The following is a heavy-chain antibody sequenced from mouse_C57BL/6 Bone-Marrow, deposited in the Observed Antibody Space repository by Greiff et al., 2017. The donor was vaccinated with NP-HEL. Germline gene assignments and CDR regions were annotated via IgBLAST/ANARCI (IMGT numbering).Heavy chain of an antibody. V-gene: IGHV7-1*01. CDR2: SRNKANDYTT. CDR1: GFTFSDFY. CDR3: ARDNWDWYFDV. Sequence: EVKLMESGGGLVQSGRSLRLSCATSGFTFSDFYMEWVRQARGKGLEWIAASRNKANDYTTEYSASVKGRFIVSRDTSQSILYLQMNALRAEDTAIYYCARDNWDWYFDVWGTGTTVTVSS. D-gene: IGHD4-1*01. J-gene: IGHJ1*03.